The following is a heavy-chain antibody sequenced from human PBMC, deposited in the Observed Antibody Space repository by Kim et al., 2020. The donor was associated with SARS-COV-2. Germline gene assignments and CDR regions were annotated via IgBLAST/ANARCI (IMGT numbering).Heavy chain of an antibody. CDR2: IYYSGST. Sequence: SETLSLTCTVSGGSISSSSYYWGWIRQPPGKGLEWIGSIYYSGSTYYNPSLKSRVTISVDTSKNQFSLKLSSVTAADTAVYYCARHFPSAYPPGAFDIWGQGTMVTVSS. J-gene: IGHJ3*02. V-gene: IGHV4-39*01. CDR1: GGSISSSSYY. D-gene: IGHD3-16*01. CDR3: ARHFPSAYPPGAFDI.